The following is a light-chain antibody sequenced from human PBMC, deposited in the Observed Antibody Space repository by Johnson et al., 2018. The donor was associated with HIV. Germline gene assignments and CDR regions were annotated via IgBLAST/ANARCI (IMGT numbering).Light chain of an antibody. Sequence: QPVLTQPPSMSAAPGQRVTISCSGSSSNIGNNYVSWYQQVPGAAPKLLIYDNNKRPSGIPDRFSVSKSGTSATLGITGLQTGDEAEYYCGTWDSSLSRGGFGTGTKVTVL. J-gene: IGLJ1*01. CDR1: SSNIGNNY. CDR3: GTWDSSLSRGG. CDR2: DNN. V-gene: IGLV1-51*01.